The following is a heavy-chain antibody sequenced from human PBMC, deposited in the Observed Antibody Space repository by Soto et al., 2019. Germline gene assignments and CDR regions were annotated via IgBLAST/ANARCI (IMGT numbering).Heavy chain of an antibody. J-gene: IGHJ6*02. CDR2: IYSTGST. CDR3: AREKDYYFNAMDV. Sequence: SEPLSLTXTVSGGSINSHYWTWIRQPAGKGLEWIGRIYSTGSTNYNPSLESRVTMSVDTSKNQFSLKLRSVTAADTAVYFCAREKDYYFNAMDVWGQGTTVTVSS. CDR1: GGSINSHY. V-gene: IGHV4-4*07.